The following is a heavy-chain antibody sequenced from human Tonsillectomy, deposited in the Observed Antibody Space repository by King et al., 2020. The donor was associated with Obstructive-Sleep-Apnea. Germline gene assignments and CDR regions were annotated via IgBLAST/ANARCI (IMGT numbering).Heavy chain of an antibody. CDR2: IWYDGSNK. J-gene: IGHJ6*02. CDR3: AKEGGDYGDYVNYYYGMDV. V-gene: IGHV3-33*06. Sequence: VQLVESGGGVVQPGRSLRLSCAASGFIFSTYGMHWVRQAPGKGLEWVAVIWYDGSNKYYADSVKGRFTISRDNSKNTLYLRMNNLRVEDTAVYYCAKEGGDYGDYVNYYYGMDVWGQGTTVTVSS. CDR1: GFIFSTYG. D-gene: IGHD4-17*01.